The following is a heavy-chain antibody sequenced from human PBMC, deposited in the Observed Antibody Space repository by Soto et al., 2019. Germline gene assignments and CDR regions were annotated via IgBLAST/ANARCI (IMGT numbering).Heavy chain of an antibody. CDR2: IYPGDSDT. CDR3: ARHVPNMIPYGMDV. J-gene: IGHJ6*02. Sequence: GESLKISCKGSGYSFTTYWIGWVRQMPGKGLEWMGLIYPGDSDTRYSPSFQGQVTISADKSISTAYLQWRSLKASDTALYFCARHVPNMIPYGMDVWGQGTTVTVSS. D-gene: IGHD3-16*01. CDR1: GYSFTTYW. V-gene: IGHV5-51*01.